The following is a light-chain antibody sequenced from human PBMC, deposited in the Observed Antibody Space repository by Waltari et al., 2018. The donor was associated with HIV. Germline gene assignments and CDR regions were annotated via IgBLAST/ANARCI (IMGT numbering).Light chain of an antibody. Sequence: QAVVTQEPSLTVSPGGTVTLTCGPNPGAGTSAHYPYWFQQKPGQAPRTLIYDTSNKHSWTPARFSGSLLGGKAALTLSGAQPEDEAEYYCLLSYSDTRGGVFGGGTKLTVL. CDR3: LLSYSDTRGGV. J-gene: IGLJ3*02. V-gene: IGLV7-46*01. CDR2: DTS. CDR1: PGAGTSAHY.